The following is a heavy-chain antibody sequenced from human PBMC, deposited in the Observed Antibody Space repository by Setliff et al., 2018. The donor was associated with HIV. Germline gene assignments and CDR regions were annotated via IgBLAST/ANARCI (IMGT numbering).Heavy chain of an antibody. CDR3: AKDRAGSGGSYALDF. D-gene: IGHD1-26*01. CDR2: VYSAGNT. CDR1: GFTVSSTY. V-gene: IGHV3-53*01. J-gene: IGHJ4*01. Sequence: GGSLRLSCAASGFTVSSTYMSWVRQSPVRGLEWVSVVYSAGNTYYADSVKGRFTISRDNSKNTLYLQMNSLRAEDTAIYYCAKDRAGSGGSYALDFWGHGTLVTVSS.